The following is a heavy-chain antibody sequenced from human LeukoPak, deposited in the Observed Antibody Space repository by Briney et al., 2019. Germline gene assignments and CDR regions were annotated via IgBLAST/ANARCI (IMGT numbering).Heavy chain of an antibody. V-gene: IGHV3-23*01. CDR1: GFNFRDYD. CDR3: ARSINYSNYLLDY. CDR2: ISASGVTT. J-gene: IGHJ4*02. D-gene: IGHD4-11*01. Sequence: GGSLRLSCAASGFNFRDYDMTWVRQAPGKGLEWVASISASGVTTNYEDSVRGRFTISRENSNKVTYLRMNSLSAEDTAVYYCARSINYSNYLLDYWGQGTRVTVSS.